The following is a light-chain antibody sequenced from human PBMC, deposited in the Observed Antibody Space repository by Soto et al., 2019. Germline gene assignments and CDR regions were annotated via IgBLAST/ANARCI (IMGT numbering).Light chain of an antibody. CDR2: EAS. CDR3: QQRTSWPPWT. J-gene: IGKJ1*01. CDR1: QSISSH. V-gene: IGKV3-11*01. Sequence: EIVLTQSPPTLSLSPGERAIFSCRASQSISSHLAWYQQKPGQAPRLLIYEASNRAAGIPARFSGSGSGTDFTLTITSLEPKDFAVYYCQQRTSWPPWTFGQGTKVDIK.